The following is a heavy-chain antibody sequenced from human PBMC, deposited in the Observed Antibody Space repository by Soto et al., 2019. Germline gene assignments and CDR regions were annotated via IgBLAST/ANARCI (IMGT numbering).Heavy chain of an antibody. V-gene: IGHV4-34*01. CDR3: ARGLSSRSSGDWSDP. Sequence: PSETQSLICAVYGGSFSGYYWSWIRQPPGKGLEWIGEINHSGSTNYNPSLKSRVTISVDTSKNQLSLKLSSVTAADTAVYYCARGLSSRSSGDWSDPWGQGT. D-gene: IGHD6-6*01. J-gene: IGHJ5*02. CDR1: GGSFSGYY. CDR2: INHSGST.